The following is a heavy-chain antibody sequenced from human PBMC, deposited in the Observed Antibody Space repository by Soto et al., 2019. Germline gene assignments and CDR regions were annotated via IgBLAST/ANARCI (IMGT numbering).Heavy chain of an antibody. CDR2: IKQDGSEK. D-gene: IGHD3-22*01. CDR1: GFTFSRYW. J-gene: IGHJ4*02. Sequence: EVQLVESGGGLVQPGGSLRLSCAASGFTFSRYWMSWVRQAPGKGLEWVANIKQDGSEKYYVDSVKGRFTISRDNAKNSLYLQMNSLRAEDTAVYYCARDATPRDSSGYYGYWGQGTLVTVSS. CDR3: ARDATPRDSSGYYGY. V-gene: IGHV3-7*05.